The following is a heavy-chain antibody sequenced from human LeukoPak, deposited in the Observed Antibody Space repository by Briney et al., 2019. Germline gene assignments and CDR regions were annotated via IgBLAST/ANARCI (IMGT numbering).Heavy chain of an antibody. CDR3: VIWGDYDVLTGYYVTDY. V-gene: IGHV3-23*01. J-gene: IGHJ4*02. CDR1: GFTFSNYA. Sequence: GGSLRLSCVASGFTFSNYAMSWVRQAPGKGLEWVSAITGSGTNRYYADSLKGRFTTSRDNSKNTVFLQMNSLRHEDTAIYYCVIWGDYDVLTGYYVTDYWGQGTPVTVAS. CDR2: ITGSGTNR. D-gene: IGHD3-9*01.